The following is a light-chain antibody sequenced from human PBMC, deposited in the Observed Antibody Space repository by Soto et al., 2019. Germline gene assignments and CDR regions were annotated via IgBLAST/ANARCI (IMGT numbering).Light chain of an antibody. CDR3: QQLNNFPRT. V-gene: IGKV1-9*01. J-gene: IGKJ1*01. Sequence: DIQLTQSPSFLSASVGDRVTITCRASQGISSYLAWYQQRPGKTPKLLMYGASTLQSGVPSRFSGSASGTTFTLTINNLQPEDFATYHCQQLNNFPRTFGQGTKVEIK. CDR1: QGISSY. CDR2: GAS.